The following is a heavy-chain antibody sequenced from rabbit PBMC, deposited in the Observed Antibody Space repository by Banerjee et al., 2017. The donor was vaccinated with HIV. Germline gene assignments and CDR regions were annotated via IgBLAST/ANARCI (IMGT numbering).Heavy chain of an antibody. Sequence: QSLEESGGDLVKPGASLTLTCTASGFSFSSSYWICWVRQAPGKGLEWIACIYTGDGNTYYASWVHGRFTISSHNAQNTLYLQLNSLTAADTATYFCVRASSRGYHDWLDLWGPGTLVTVS. D-gene: IGHD1-1*01. J-gene: IGHJ5*01. CDR1: GFSFSSSYW. CDR2: IYTGDGNT. CDR3: VRASSRGYHDWLDL. V-gene: IGHV1S40*01.